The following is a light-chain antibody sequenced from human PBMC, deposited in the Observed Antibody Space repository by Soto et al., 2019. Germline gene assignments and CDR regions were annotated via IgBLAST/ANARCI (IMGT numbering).Light chain of an antibody. V-gene: IGLV2-14*01. CDR1: SSDVGGYNS. CDR2: EVI. J-gene: IGLJ1*01. Sequence: QSALTQPASVSGSPGQSITISCTGTSSDVGGYNSVSWYQQHPGKAPKLIIYEVIYRPSGVSNRFSGSKSGNTASLTISGLQAEDEADYYCSSYTSSSTRVFGTGTKLTVL. CDR3: SSYTSSSTRV.